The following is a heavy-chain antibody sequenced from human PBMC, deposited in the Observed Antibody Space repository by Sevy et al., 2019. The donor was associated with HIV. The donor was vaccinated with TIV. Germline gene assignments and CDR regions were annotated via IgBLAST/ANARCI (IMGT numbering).Heavy chain of an antibody. J-gene: IGHJ4*02. Sequence: GGSLRLSCTASGFTFSGDWMAWVRQAPGKGLEWVANINQDGSEMFFVDSVKGRFTISRDNGNNLLYLQMNSLRDDDRAVYYCVRGTYDYCSGYYNGPNYWGQGTLVTVSS. CDR2: INQDGSEM. D-gene: IGHD3-3*01. V-gene: IGHV3-7*03. CDR3: VRGTYDYCSGYYNGPNY. CDR1: GFTFSGDW.